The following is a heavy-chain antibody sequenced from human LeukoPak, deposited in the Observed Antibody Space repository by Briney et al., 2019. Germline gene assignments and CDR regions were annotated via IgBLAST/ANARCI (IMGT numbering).Heavy chain of an antibody. D-gene: IGHD5-18*01. Sequence: GGSLRLSCAASGFTFDDYAMHWVRQAPGKGLEWVSGISWNSGSIGYADSVKGRFTISRDNAKNSLYLQMNSLRTEDTALYYCAKGQHYYYYYMGVWGKGTTVTVSS. CDR3: AKGQHYYYYYMGV. V-gene: IGHV3-9*01. J-gene: IGHJ6*03. CDR1: GFTFDDYA. CDR2: ISWNSGSI.